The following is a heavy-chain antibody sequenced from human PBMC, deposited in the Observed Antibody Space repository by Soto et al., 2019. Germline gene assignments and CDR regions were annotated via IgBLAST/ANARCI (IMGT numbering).Heavy chain of an antibody. CDR2: IIPIFGTA. Sequence: QVQLVQSGAEVKKPGSSVKVSCKASGGTFSSYAISWVRQAPGQGLEWMGGIIPIFGTANYAQKFQGRVTLTADERTSPAYMELSSLRSEDTAVYYCARHEGKYFWSGYRYYFDYWGQGTLVTVSS. V-gene: IGHV1-69*01. CDR3: ARHEGKYFWSGYRYYFDY. CDR1: GGTFSSYA. D-gene: IGHD3-3*01. J-gene: IGHJ4*02.